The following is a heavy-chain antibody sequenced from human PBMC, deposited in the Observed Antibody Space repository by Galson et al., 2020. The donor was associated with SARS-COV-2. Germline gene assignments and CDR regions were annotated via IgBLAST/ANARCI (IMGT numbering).Heavy chain of an antibody. D-gene: IGHD5-12*01. V-gene: IGHV4-39*01. CDR2: ISYSGSS. CDR1: GGSISSSYY. J-gene: IGHJ5*02. Sequence: SETLSLTCTVSGGSISSSYYWGWIRQPPGEGLEWIGIISYSGSSYYNPSLKSRATMSVDTSMNQFSLKLTAVTAADTAVYYCARRGGSGYGSGWFDPWGQGTLVTVSS. CDR3: ARRGGSGYGSGWFDP.